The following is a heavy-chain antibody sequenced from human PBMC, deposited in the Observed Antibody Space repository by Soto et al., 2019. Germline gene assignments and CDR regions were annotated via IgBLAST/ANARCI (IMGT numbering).Heavy chain of an antibody. V-gene: IGHV3-74*03. CDR1: GFTFTTFW. Sequence: PGGSLRLSCETSGFTFTTFWMHWVRQVPGKGLVWVSRVSPDGSSTTYADSVRGRFTISRDNARNTLSLQMNNLRAEDTALYFCAKGSRGYTAYYLDYWGQGTRVTVSS. J-gene: IGHJ4*02. CDR2: VSPDGSST. D-gene: IGHD5-18*01. CDR3: AKGSRGYTAYYLDY.